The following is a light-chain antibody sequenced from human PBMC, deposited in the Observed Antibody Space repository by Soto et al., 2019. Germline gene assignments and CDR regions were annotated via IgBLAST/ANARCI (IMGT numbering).Light chain of an antibody. CDR1: QSVTSN. CDR3: QQYYSWPPLT. CDR2: GAS. Sequence: EIVMTQSPATVSVSPGETATLSCRASQSVTSNLAWYQQKRGQAPRLLIYGASTRATGIPVRFSGSGSGTEFTLTISSLQYEDFAVYYCQQYYSWPPLTFGGGTRVDIK. V-gene: IGKV3-15*01. J-gene: IGKJ4*01.